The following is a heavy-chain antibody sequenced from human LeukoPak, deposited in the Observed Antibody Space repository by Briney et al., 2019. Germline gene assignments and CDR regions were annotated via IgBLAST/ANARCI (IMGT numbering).Heavy chain of an antibody. CDR3: ARAANYVWGSYRFDY. V-gene: IGHV1-69*05. Sequence: SVKVSCKASGGTFSSYAISWVRQAPGQGLEWMGGIIPIFGTANYAQKFQGRVTITTDESTSTAYMGLSSLRSEDTAVYYCARAANYVWGSYRFDYWGQGTLVTVSS. CDR2: IIPIFGTA. CDR1: GGTFSSYA. J-gene: IGHJ4*02. D-gene: IGHD3-16*02.